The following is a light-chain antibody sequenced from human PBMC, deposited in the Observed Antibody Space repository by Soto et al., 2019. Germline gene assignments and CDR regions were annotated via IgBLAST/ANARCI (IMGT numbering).Light chain of an antibody. CDR3: QQRSNWPPLT. J-gene: IGKJ4*01. Sequence: EIVLTQSPATLSLSPGETATLSCRASHGVGNYLAWYQQKPGQAPRLLIYDASNRATDTPPRFSGSGSGTDFTLTISSLEPEDFAVYYCQQRSNWPPLTFGGGTKVEIK. CDR1: HGVGNY. CDR2: DAS. V-gene: IGKV3-11*01.